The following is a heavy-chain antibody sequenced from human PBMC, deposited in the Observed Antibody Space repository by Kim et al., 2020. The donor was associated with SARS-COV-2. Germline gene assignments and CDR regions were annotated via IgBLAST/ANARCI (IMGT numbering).Heavy chain of an antibody. CDR1: GFTFSNYV. Sequence: GGSLRLSCAASGFTFSNYVMNWVRQTPGEGLVWVSRINSDERKTEYVDSVKGRFTISRDNAKNTLYLQMNSLRPEDTAVYYCARAGDYDISGYYGCFHHRGPGALITVSP. CDR3: ARAGDYDISGYYGCFHH. CDR2: INSDERKT. J-gene: IGHJ1*01. V-gene: IGHV3-74*03. D-gene: IGHD3-22*01.